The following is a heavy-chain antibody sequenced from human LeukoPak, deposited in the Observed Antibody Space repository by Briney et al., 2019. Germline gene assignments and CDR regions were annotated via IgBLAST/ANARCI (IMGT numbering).Heavy chain of an antibody. Sequence: SETLSITCTVSGGSISNFYWSWIRQPAGKGLEWIGRIYTSGSTVYHPSLKSRVTMSVDTSKNQFSLNLSSVTAADTAVYFCARMTLGAEYFQYWGQGALVAVSS. CDR1: GGSISNFY. D-gene: IGHD2-21*02. J-gene: IGHJ1*01. CDR2: IYTSGST. V-gene: IGHV4-4*07. CDR3: ARMTLGAEYFQY.